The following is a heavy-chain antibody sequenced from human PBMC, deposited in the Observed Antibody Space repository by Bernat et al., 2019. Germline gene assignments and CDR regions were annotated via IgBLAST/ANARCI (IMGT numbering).Heavy chain of an antibody. Sequence: EVQLVESGGGLVQPGGSLRRSCAASGFTFISYAMSWVRRAPGKGLAWAAGISGSGCPSYSADTVTGRFSISRYSSKQTLSPLMSTLRAEDTAVYYGAKVTIKSQYCSGGSCYVVALDYWGQGTLVTVSS. D-gene: IGHD2-15*01. CDR3: AKVTIKSQYCSGGSCYVVALDY. V-gene: IGHV3-23*04. CDR1: GFTFISYA. CDR2: ISGSGCPS. J-gene: IGHJ4*02.